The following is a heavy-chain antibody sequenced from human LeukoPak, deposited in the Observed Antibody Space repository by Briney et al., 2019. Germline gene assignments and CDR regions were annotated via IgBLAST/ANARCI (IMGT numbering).Heavy chain of an antibody. CDR2: ISGSGGTT. Sequence: GGSLRLSCAASGFTFSSYAMSWVRQAPGKGLDWVSVISGSGGTTYYADSVKGRFTISRDNSKNTPYLQMNSLRAEDTAVYYCAKDQCGYPPPPPDYWGQGTLVTVSS. CDR1: GFTFSSYA. CDR3: AKDQCGYPPPPPDY. D-gene: IGHD3-22*01. V-gene: IGHV3-23*01. J-gene: IGHJ4*02.